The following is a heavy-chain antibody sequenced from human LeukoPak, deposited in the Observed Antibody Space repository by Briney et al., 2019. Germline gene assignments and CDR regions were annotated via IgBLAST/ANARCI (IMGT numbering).Heavy chain of an antibody. CDR3: ARSLQLDN. Sequence: GGSLRLSCAASGFTFSSYGMHWVRQAPGKGLEWVAVIWYDGSDKYYADSVKGRFTISRGNSKNTLYLQMNSLRAEDTAVYYCARSLQLDNWGQGTLVTVSS. J-gene: IGHJ4*02. D-gene: IGHD1-1*01. V-gene: IGHV3-33*01. CDR2: IWYDGSDK. CDR1: GFTFSSYG.